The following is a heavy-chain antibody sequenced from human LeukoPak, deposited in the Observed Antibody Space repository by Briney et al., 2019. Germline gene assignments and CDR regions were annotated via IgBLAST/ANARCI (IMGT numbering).Heavy chain of an antibody. J-gene: IGHJ4*02. V-gene: IGHV4-34*01. CDR1: GGSFSGYY. CDR3: ASRAVTTFDY. CDR2: INHSGST. Sequence: SETLSLTCAVYGGSFSGYYWSWIRQPPGKGLEWIGEINHSGSTNYNPSLKSRVTISVDTSKNQFSLKLSPVTAADTAVYYCASRAVTTFDYWGQGTLVTVSS. D-gene: IGHD4-17*01.